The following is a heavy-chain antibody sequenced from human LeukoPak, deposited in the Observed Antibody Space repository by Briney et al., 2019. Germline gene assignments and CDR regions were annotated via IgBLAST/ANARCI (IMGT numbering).Heavy chain of an antibody. V-gene: IGHV3-48*01. CDR1: GFTFSSYS. Sequence: PGGSLRLSCAASGFTFSSYSMNWVRQAPGKGLEWVSYISSSSSTIYYADSVKGRFTISRDNAKNSLYLQMNSLRAEDTAVYYCARDLTRAGYTPGGAFDIWGQGTMVTVSS. D-gene: IGHD1-1*01. J-gene: IGHJ3*02. CDR3: ARDLTRAGYTPGGAFDI. CDR2: ISSSSSTI.